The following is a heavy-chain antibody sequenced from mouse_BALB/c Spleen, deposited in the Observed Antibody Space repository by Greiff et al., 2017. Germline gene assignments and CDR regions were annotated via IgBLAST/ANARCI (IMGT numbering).Heavy chain of an antibody. CDR1: GFTFSSYA. V-gene: IGHV5-6-5*01. CDR2: ISSGGST. D-gene: IGHD2-4*01. CDR3: GIERISDYDYFDD. J-gene: IGHJ2*01. Sequence: EVMLVESGGGLVKPGGSLKLSCAASGFTFSSYAMSWVRQTPEKRLEWVASISSGGSTYYPDRVKGRFTISRVNARNILYLQMISLRSEETTMYYCGIERISDYDYFDDWGQGTTLTVSA.